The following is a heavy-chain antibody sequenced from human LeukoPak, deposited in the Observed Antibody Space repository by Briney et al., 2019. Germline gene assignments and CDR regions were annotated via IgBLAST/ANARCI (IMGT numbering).Heavy chain of an antibody. D-gene: IGHD2-21*01. CDR2: ISYSGSSN. CDR3: ITPLPYSAQ. J-gene: IGHJ4*02. V-gene: IGHV3-30*03. Sequence: GGSLRLSCAASGFTFSNYGMHWVRQAPGKGLEWVAVISYSGSSNNYADSVKGRFTISRDNSKNTLYLQMNSLRAEDTAVYYCITPLPYSAQGGQGTLVTVSS. CDR1: GFTFSNYG.